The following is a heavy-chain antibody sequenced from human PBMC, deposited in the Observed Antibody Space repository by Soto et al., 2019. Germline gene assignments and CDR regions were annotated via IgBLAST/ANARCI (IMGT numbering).Heavy chain of an antibody. CDR1: GFTFSSYA. J-gene: IGHJ4*02. CDR3: VRSSSNWGPDY. V-gene: IGHV3-23*01. D-gene: IGHD7-27*01. Sequence: GGSLRLSCAASGFTFSSYAMSWVRQAPGKGLEWVSAISGSCGSTYYADSVKGRFTISRDNSKNTLYLQMNSLRVEDTAVYYCVRSSSNWGPDYWGQGTLVTVSS. CDR2: ISGSCGST.